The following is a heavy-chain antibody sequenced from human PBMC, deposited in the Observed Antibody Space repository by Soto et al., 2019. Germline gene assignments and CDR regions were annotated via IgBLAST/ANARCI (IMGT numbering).Heavy chain of an antibody. CDR1: GYTFTSYG. V-gene: IGHV1-18*01. J-gene: IGHJ6*02. CDR3: AREIVLMVYATGMDV. D-gene: IGHD2-8*01. Sequence: ASVEVSCKASGYTFTSYGISWVRQAPGQGLEWMGWISAYNGNTNYAQKLQGRVTMTTDTSTSTAYMELRSLRSDDTAVYYCAREIVLMVYATGMDVWGQGTTVTVSS. CDR2: ISAYNGNT.